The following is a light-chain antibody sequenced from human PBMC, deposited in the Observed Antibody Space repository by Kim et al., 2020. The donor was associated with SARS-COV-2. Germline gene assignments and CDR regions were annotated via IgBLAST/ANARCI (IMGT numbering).Light chain of an antibody. J-gene: IGKJ1*01. CDR1: QSISTW. Sequence: AVVGDRVTITCRASQSISTWVAWYQKKPGKAPNLLIYKASILESGVPSRFSGSASGTDFTLTITSLQPDDFGTYYCQHYSAYPWTFGQGTKVDIK. CDR2: KAS. CDR3: QHYSAYPWT. V-gene: IGKV1-5*03.